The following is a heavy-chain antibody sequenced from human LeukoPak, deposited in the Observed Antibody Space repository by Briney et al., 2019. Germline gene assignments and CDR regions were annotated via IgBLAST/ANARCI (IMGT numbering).Heavy chain of an antibody. Sequence: GGSLRLSCAASGFSFSNYGMSWVRQAPGKGLEWVSGITACGGSTYYADSVKGRFTLSRDNSKNTLYLQMNSLRADDTAVYYCAKRDASGYFYFDYWGQGSLVTVSS. D-gene: IGHD3-22*01. V-gene: IGHV3-23*01. CDR1: GFSFSNYG. CDR2: ITACGGST. J-gene: IGHJ4*02. CDR3: AKRDASGYFYFDY.